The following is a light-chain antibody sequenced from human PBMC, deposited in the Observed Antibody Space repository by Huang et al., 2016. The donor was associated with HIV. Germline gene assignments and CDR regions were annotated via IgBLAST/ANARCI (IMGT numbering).Light chain of an antibody. CDR1: QSVSSN. Sequence: EIVMTQSPATLSVSPGERATLSCRASQSVSSNLAWYQQKPGQAPRRLIYGASTRATGIPDRFSGSGSGTEFTLTISSLQSEDFAVYYCQQYNNWPPTPRTFGQGTKLETK. V-gene: IGKV3-15*01. CDR2: GAS. J-gene: IGKJ2*01. CDR3: QQYNNWPPTPRT.